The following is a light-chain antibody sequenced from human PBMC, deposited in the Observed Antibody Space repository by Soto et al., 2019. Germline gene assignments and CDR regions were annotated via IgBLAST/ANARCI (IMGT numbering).Light chain of an antibody. J-gene: IGLJ1*01. V-gene: IGLV2-11*01. Sequence: QRALTKPGSVNGAPGRSVTISCTGTSSDVGGYNYVSWYQQHPGKAPKLMIYDVSKRPSGVPDRFSGSKSGNTASLTISGLQAEDEADYYCCSYAGSYPSYVFGTGTKVTVL. CDR3: CSYAGSYPSYV. CDR1: SSDVGGYNY. CDR2: DVS.